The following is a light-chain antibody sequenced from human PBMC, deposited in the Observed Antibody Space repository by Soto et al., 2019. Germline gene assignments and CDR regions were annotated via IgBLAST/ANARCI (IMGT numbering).Light chain of an antibody. Sequence: EIVRTQSPATLSVSPGDSATLSCRASQTISSNLAWYQQRPGQAPRLLIHGASTRATGVPARFSGSGSGTEFTLTISSLQSEDFAGYYCQQYHNWPPQYTFGQGTKLQIK. CDR1: QTISSN. J-gene: IGKJ2*01. CDR2: GAS. CDR3: QQYHNWPPQYT. V-gene: IGKV3-15*01.